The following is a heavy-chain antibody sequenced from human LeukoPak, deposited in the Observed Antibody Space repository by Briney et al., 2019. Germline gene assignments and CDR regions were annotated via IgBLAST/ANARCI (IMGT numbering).Heavy chain of an antibody. Sequence: GESLQISCKGSGYNFNTYWVAWVRQLPGKGLEWMGIIRPMNSDMRYSPSFQGQVTISADKSISTAYLQWSSLKASDTAMYYCARQRYSSSWLYYYGMDVWGQGTTVTVSS. J-gene: IGHJ6*02. D-gene: IGHD6-13*01. CDR3: ARQRYSSSWLYYYGMDV. CDR2: IRPMNSDM. V-gene: IGHV5-51*01. CDR1: GYNFNTYW.